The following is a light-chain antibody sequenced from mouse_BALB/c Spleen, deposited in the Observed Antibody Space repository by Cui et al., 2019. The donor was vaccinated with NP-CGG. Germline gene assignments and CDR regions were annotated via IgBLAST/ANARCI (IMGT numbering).Light chain of an antibody. CDR1: TGAVTTSNY. V-gene: IGLV1*01. CDR3: ALWYSNHWV. CDR2: GTN. J-gene: IGLJ1*01. Sequence: QAVVNQEFALTTSPGKTVTLTCCSSTGAVTTSNYANWVQEKPDHLFTGLIGGTNDRAPGVPARFSGSLIGDKAALTITGAQTEDEAIYFCALWYSNHWVFGGGTKLTVL.